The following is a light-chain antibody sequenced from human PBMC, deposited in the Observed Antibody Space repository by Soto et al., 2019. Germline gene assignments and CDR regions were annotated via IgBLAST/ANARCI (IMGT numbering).Light chain of an antibody. Sequence: QPVLTQSSSASASLGSSVKLTCTLSSGHSTYIIAWHQQQPGKAPRYLIKLEHSGSYNKGSGVPDRFLGSSSGADRYLTISNLQFEDEADYYCETWDSNTRVFGGGTQLTVL. CDR3: ETWDSNTRV. V-gene: IGLV4-60*02. CDR1: SGHSTYI. CDR2: LEHSGSY. J-gene: IGLJ2*01.